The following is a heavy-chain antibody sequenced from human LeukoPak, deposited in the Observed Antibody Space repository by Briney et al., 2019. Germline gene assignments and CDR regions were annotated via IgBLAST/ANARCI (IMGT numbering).Heavy chain of an antibody. D-gene: IGHD2-2*02. CDR2: INPNSGGT. V-gene: IGHV1-2*02. Sequence: GASVKVSCKVSGYTLTGYYMHWVRQAPGQGLEWMGWINPNSGGTNYAQKFQGRVTMTRDTSISTAYMELSNLRSDDTAVYYCARDWRQGYCSSTSCYIFDYWGQGTLVSVSS. CDR3: ARDWRQGYCSSTSCYIFDY. CDR1: GYTLTGYY. J-gene: IGHJ4*02.